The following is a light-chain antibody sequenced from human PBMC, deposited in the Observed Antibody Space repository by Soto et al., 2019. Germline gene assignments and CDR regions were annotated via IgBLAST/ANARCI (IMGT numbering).Light chain of an antibody. CDR3: TSYTSSSTYV. Sequence: QSVLTQPASVSGSPGQSITVACTGTSSDVGGYDYVSWYQQHPGNAPKLLISDVTNRPSGVSNRFSGSKSGNTASLTISGLQTEDEADYYCTSYTSSSTYVFGTGTKVTVL. J-gene: IGLJ1*01. V-gene: IGLV2-14*01. CDR2: DVT. CDR1: SSDVGGYDY.